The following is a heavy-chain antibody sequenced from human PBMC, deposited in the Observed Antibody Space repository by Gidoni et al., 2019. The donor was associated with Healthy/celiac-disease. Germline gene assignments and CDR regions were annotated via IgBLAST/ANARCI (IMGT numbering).Heavy chain of an antibody. CDR2: ISSSSSCT. Sequence: QVQLVESGGGLVKPGGSLRLPCAASGFPFSDYYMSWIRQAPGKGLEWVSYISSSSSCTNYADSVKGRFTISRDNAKNSLYLQMNSLRAEDTAVYYCASPYSSSSISDYWGQGTLVTVSS. CDR3: ASPYSSSSISDY. D-gene: IGHD6-6*01. V-gene: IGHV3-11*06. J-gene: IGHJ4*02. CDR1: GFPFSDYY.